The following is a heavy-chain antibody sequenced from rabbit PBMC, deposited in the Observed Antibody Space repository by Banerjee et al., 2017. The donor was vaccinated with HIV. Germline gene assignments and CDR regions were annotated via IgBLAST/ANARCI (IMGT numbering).Heavy chain of an antibody. V-gene: IGHV1S40*01. D-gene: IGHD6-1*01. CDR1: GFSFSTIYY. CDR2: IYAGSSGST. CDR3: AREYAGYAGYGYGYGMDL. Sequence: QSLEESGGDLVKPGASLTLSCTASGFSFSTIYYMCWVRQAPGKGLEWIACIYAGSSGSTYYASWAKGRFTISKTSSTTVTLQMTSLTAADTATYFCAREYAGYAGYGYGYGMDLWGPGTLVTDS. J-gene: IGHJ6*01.